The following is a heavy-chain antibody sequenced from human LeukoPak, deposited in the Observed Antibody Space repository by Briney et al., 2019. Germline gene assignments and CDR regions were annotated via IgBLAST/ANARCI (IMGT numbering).Heavy chain of an antibody. CDR1: GFPFNAYN. CDR2: IRNDETEI. J-gene: IGHJ4*02. D-gene: IGHD3-16*02. Sequence: GGSLRLSCTAPGFPFNAYNIHWIRQAPGRGLEGVSFIRNDETEIHYADFAKGRFTIPRDRSKNTVYLQMSSLRPDDTALYYCAKDGGRYRFDFWGQGPMVTVSS. CDR3: AKDGGRYRFDF. V-gene: IGHV3-30*02.